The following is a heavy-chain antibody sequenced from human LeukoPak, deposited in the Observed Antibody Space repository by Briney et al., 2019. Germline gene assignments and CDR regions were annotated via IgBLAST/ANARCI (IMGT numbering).Heavy chain of an antibody. V-gene: IGHV3-66*01. D-gene: IGHD6-13*01. J-gene: IGHJ4*02. CDR1: AFTVSSNY. Sequence: GGSLRLSCTASAFTVSSNYMSWVRQAPGKGLEWVSVIDNGGTTYYADSVKGRFTISRDNSKNTLYLQMNSLRAEDTAVYYCAKERGSSYSSSWPFDYWGQGTLVTVSS. CDR2: IDNGGTT. CDR3: AKERGSSYSSSWPFDY.